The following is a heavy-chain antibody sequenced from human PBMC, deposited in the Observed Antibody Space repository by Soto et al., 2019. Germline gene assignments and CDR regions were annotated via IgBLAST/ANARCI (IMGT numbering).Heavy chain of an antibody. J-gene: IGHJ4*02. CDR1: GGSISNYY. V-gene: IGHV4-59*01. CDR2: IHKSGSI. D-gene: IGHD3-3*01. CDR3: ASTFWSGTRSDY. Sequence: PSETLSLTCTVSGGSISNYYWNWIRQPPGKGLEWIGYIHKSGSIDYNPSLKTRVTISVDTSNNQFSLKVRSVTAADTAVYYCASTFWSGTRSDYWGQGTLVTVSS.